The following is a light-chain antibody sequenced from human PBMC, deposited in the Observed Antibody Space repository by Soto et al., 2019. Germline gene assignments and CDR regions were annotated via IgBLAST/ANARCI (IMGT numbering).Light chain of an antibody. J-gene: IGLJ1*01. CDR1: SSDVGGHNY. CDR3: SSYSGTNYHYV. CDR2: EVS. Sequence: QSALTQPPSASGSFGQSVTISCTGTSSDVGGHNYVSWYQQHPGKAPKLMIYEVSERPSGVPDRFSGSKSGNTASLTVSGLQADDEADYYCSSYSGTNYHYVFGTGTQLTVL. V-gene: IGLV2-8*01.